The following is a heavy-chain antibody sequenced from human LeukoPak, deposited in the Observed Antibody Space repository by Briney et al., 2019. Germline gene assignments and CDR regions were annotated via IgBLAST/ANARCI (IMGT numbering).Heavy chain of an antibody. Sequence: SETLSLTCTVSGGSISSSSYYWGWIRQPPGKGLKWIGSIYYSGSTYYNPSLKSRVTISVDTSKNQFSLKLSSVTAADTAVYYCARHSESYDYVWGSYRLLFDYWGQGTLVTVSS. CDR3: ARHSESYDYVWGSYRLLFDY. CDR2: IYYSGST. J-gene: IGHJ4*02. D-gene: IGHD3-16*02. V-gene: IGHV4-39*01. CDR1: GGSISSSSYY.